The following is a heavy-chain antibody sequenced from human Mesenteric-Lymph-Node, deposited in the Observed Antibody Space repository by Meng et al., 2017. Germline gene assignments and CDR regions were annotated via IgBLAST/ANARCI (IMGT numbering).Heavy chain of an antibody. CDR3: ARDRSTYYGDYVIDSDYFDY. CDR2: ISSSGSTI. D-gene: IGHD4-17*01. V-gene: IGHV3-48*03. CDR1: GFTFSSYE. J-gene: IGHJ4*02. Sequence: GESLKISCAASGFTFSSYEMNWVRQAPGKGLEWVSYISSSGSTIYYADSVKGRFTISRDNAKNSLYLQMNSLRAEDTAVYYCARDRSTYYGDYVIDSDYFDYWGQGTLVTVSS.